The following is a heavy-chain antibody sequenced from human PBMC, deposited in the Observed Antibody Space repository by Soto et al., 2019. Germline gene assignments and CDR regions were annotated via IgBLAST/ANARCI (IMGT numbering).Heavy chain of an antibody. J-gene: IGHJ5*02. CDR2: IIPIFGTA. CDR1: GGTFSSYA. CDR3: ARDPVDTAMVTQTNWFDP. D-gene: IGHD5-18*01. V-gene: IGHV1-69*06. Sequence: ASVKVSCKASGGTFSSYAISWVRQAPGQGLEWMGGIIPIFGTANYAQKFQGRVTITADKSTSTAYMELSSLRSEDTAVYYCARDPVDTAMVTQTNWFDPWGQGTLVTVSS.